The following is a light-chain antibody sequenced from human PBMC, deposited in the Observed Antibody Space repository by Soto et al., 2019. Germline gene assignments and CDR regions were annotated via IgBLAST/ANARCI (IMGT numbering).Light chain of an antibody. CDR3: QQYGSSPYT. J-gene: IGKJ4*01. CDR1: QSVTSGY. Sequence: IVLTQSPGTLSLSPGERATLSCRASQSVTSGYLAWYQQIPGQVPRLLVYAASTRATGIPDRFNGGGSGTDFTLTIHRLEPEDFAVYYCQQYGSSPYTFGGGTKVQI. CDR2: AAS. V-gene: IGKV3-20*01.